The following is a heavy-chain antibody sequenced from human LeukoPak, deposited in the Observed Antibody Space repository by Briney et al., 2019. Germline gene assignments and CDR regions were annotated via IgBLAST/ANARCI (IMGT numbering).Heavy chain of an antibody. CDR2: IYYSGST. D-gene: IGHD3-16*01. V-gene: IGHV4-30-4*01. J-gene: IGHJ4*02. Sequence: SQTLSLTCTVSGGSISSGDYYWSWIRQPPGKGLEWIGYIYYSGSTYYNPSLKSRVTISVDTSKNQFSLKLSSATAADTAVYYCARDDPDGANDYWGQGTLVTVSS. CDR3: ARDDPDGANDY. CDR1: GGSISSGDYY.